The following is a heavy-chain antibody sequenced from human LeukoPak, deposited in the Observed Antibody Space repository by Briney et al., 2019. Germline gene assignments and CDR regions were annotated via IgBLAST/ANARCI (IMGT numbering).Heavy chain of an antibody. CDR1: GGPFSDYF. Sequence: SETLSLTCAVYGGPFSDYFWSWIRQPPGKGLEWIGEINHRGNTKYDPSLKSRVTIARDTSKYQFSLNLSSVTAADTAVYYCASFCTSTRCLEYWGRGTLVTVSS. V-gene: IGHV4-34*01. J-gene: IGHJ4*02. D-gene: IGHD2-2*01. CDR2: INHRGNT. CDR3: ASFCTSTRCLEY.